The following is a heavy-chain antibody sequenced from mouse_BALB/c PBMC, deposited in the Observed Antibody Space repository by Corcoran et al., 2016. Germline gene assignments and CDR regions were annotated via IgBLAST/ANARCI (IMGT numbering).Heavy chain of an antibody. V-gene: IGHV9-3-1*01. CDR2: INTYTGEP. J-gene: IGHJ3*01. CDR1: GYIFTNYG. Sequence: QIQLVQSGPELKKPGETVKISCKASGYIFTNYGMNWVKQAPGKGLKWMGWINTYTGEPTYADDFKGRFAFSVETSANTAYLQINNLKNEDTATYFCARSDGSRGFAYWGQGTLVTVSA. D-gene: IGHD1-1*01. CDR3: ARSDGSRGFAY.